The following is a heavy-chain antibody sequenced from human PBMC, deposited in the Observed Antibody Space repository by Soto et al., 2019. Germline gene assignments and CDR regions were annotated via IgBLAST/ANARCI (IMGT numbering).Heavy chain of an antibody. CDR2: IYYSGST. V-gene: IGHV4-59*01. CDR1: GGSISSYY. Sequence: SETLSLTCTVSGGSISSYYWSWIRQPPGKGLEWIGYIYYSGSTNYNPSLKSRVTISVDTSKNQFSLKLSSVTAADTAVYYCATYSSGPFQHWGQGTLVTVSS. J-gene: IGHJ1*01. CDR3: ATYSSGPFQH. D-gene: IGHD6-19*01.